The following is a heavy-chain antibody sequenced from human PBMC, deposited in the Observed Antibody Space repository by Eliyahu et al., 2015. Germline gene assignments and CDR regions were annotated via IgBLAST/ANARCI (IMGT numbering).Heavy chain of an antibody. CDR2: IYYPGST. J-gene: IGHJ4*02. V-gene: IGHV4-59*02. Sequence: QVQLQESGPGLVKPSETLSLTCTVSGGSVSSSYWSWIRQPPGKGLEWIGYIYYPGSTSYNPSFKSRVTMSLDTSKNQFSLKLRSVTAADSAIYYCARGFDYGDYWGQGSLVTVSS. CDR1: GGSVSSSY. CDR3: ARGFDYGDY. D-gene: IGHD4/OR15-4a*01.